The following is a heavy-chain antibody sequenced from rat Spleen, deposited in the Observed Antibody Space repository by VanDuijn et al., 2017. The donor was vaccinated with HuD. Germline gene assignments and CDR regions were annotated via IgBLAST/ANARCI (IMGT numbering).Heavy chain of an antibody. V-gene: IGHV3-3*01. CDR2: INSAGST. J-gene: IGHJ3*01. Sequence: EVQLQESGPGLVKLSQSLSLTCSVTGHSITSSYRWNWIRKFPGNKLEWMGYINSAGSTLYNPSLKSRISITRDTSKNQFFLQVDSVTTEDTATYYCARGYYVAFAYWGQGTLVTLSS. CDR1: GHSITSSYR. D-gene: IGHD1-12*01. CDR3: ARGYYVAFAY.